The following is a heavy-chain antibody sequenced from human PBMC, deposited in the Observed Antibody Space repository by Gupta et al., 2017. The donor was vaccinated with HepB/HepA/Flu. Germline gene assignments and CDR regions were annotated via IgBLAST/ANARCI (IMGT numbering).Heavy chain of an antibody. CDR3: VRGSLGEFHY. CDR2: VETYKEFS. V-gene: IGHV1-18*01. J-gene: IGHJ4*02. Sequence: QVQLVQSGPEMRKPGASVKVSCKASGYTFTSYGFSWVRQAPGQGLEWMGWVETYKEFSNYRQKFQGRVIMTTDLATRTAYMELKNLTSDDTAVYFCVRGSLGEFHYWGQGTLVTVSS. CDR1: GYTFTSYG. D-gene: IGHD4-17*01.